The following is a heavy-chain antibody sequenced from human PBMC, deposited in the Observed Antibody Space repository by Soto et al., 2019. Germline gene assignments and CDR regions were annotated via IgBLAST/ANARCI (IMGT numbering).Heavy chain of an antibody. CDR2: ISCCGGST. Sequence: GGSLRLSCEASGFNFKKFAMGWVRQAPGEGLEWVAGISCCGGSTSYADSVKGRFSLARDDSKSTLSLHLNSLRFEDTARYFCAKADGEQWLIPHLDNWGQGTQVTVSS. D-gene: IGHD6-19*01. J-gene: IGHJ4*02. CDR3: AKADGEQWLIPHLDN. V-gene: IGHV3-23*01. CDR1: GFNFKKFA.